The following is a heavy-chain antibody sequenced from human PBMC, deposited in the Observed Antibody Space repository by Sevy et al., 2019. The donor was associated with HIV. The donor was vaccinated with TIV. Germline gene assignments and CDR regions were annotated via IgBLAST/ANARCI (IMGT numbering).Heavy chain of an antibody. Sequence: GESLKISCAASGFTFDDYTMHWVRQAPGKGLEWVSLISWDGGSTYYADSVKGRFTISRDNSKNSLYLQMNSLRTEDTALYYCAKDLSEWELLGPFDYWGQGTLVTVSS. J-gene: IGHJ4*02. V-gene: IGHV3-43*01. CDR3: AKDLSEWELLGPFDY. CDR1: GFTFDDYT. D-gene: IGHD1-26*01. CDR2: ISWDGGST.